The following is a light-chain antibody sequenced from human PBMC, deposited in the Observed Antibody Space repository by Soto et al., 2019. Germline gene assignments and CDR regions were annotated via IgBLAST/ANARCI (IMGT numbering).Light chain of an antibody. J-gene: IGLJ1*01. CDR1: SSDVGGYNY. CDR3: SSYTSSSTLYV. CDR2: DVT. V-gene: IGLV2-14*03. Sequence: QSVLTQPASVSGSPGQSITISCTGTSSDVGGYNYVSWYQHHPGKAPKLIIYDVTNRPSGVSNPFSGSKSGNTASLTISGLQAEDEADYYCSSYTSSSTLYVFGTGTRSPS.